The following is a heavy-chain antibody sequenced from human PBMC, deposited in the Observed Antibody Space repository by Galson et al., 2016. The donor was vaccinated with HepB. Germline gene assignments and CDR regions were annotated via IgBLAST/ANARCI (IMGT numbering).Heavy chain of an antibody. CDR1: GFTVSRYY. V-gene: IGHV3-53*01. CDR2: IYSGGGT. J-gene: IGHJ3*02. CDR3: ARDYPGSSGNVGTFDI. D-gene: IGHD6-19*01. Sequence: SLRLSCAASGFTVSRYYMSWVRQAPGKGLEWVSVIYSGGGTFYAASVKGRFTISRDNSRNTLYVQMNNLRAEDTAVYYCARDYPGSSGNVGTFDIWGQGTMVAVSS.